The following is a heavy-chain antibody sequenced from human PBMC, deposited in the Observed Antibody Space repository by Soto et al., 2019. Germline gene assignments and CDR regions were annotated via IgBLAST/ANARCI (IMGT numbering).Heavy chain of an antibody. V-gene: IGHV4-34*01. Sequence: QVQLQQWGAGLLKLSETLSLTCAVYGGSFSGYYWSWIRQPPGKGLEWIGEINHSGSTNYNPSLKSRVTISVDTSKNQFSLKLSSVTAADTAVYYCARGQGGYSYPNWFDPWGQGTLVTVSS. CDR2: INHSGST. CDR1: GGSFSGYY. D-gene: IGHD5-18*01. CDR3: ARGQGGYSYPNWFDP. J-gene: IGHJ5*02.